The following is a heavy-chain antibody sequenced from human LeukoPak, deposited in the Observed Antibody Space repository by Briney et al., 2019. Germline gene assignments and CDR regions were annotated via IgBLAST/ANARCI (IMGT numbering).Heavy chain of an antibody. CDR2: ISDRSDFI. V-gene: IGHV3-21*01. CDR3: ARDFHSGSGRHFDS. D-gene: IGHD3-10*01. J-gene: IGHJ4*02. Sequence: GSLRLSCAASGFTFSSYSINWVRQAPGKGLEWVSSISDRSDFIYYADSVKGRFTISRDNSKNSVFLQMNSLRAEDTAVYYCARDFHSGSGRHFDSWGQGTLVTVSS. CDR1: GFTFSSYS.